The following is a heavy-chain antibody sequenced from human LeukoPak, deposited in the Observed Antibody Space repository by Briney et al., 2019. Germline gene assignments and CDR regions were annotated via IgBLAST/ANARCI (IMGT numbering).Heavy chain of an antibody. CDR1: GFTFSSYW. CDR3: ARDLNSSGYYADAFDI. V-gene: IGHV3-74*01. CDR2: INSDGSNT. J-gene: IGHJ3*02. D-gene: IGHD3-22*01. Sequence: GGSLRLSCAASGFTFSSYWMHWVRQAPGKGLVLVSRINSDGSNTNYAHSVKGRFTISRDNAKHTLYLQMNSLRVEDTAVYYCARDLNSSGYYADAFDIWGQGTTVTVSS.